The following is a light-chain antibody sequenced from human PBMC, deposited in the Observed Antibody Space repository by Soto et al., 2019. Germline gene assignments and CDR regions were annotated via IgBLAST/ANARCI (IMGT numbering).Light chain of an antibody. J-gene: IGLJ1*01. CDR1: SSDVGGYNY. CDR3: CSYAGSYPLV. Sequence: QSALTQPRSVSGSRGQSVTISCTGTSSDVGGYNYVSWYQQHPGKAPKLMIYDVNKRPSGVPDRFSGSKFGNTASLTISGLQAEDEADYYCCSYAGSYPLVFGTGTKLTVL. CDR2: DVN. V-gene: IGLV2-11*01.